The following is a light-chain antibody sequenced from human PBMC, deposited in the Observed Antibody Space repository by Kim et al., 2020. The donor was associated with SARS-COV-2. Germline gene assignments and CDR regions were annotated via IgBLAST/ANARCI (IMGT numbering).Light chain of an antibody. J-gene: IGKJ1*01. V-gene: IGKV1-27*01. CDR3: QKYDRDPET. CDR1: RGINNY. Sequence: ASIGDTITITCRASRGINNYLAWYQQIPGKPPKLLIYAASTLRSGVPSRFSGSGSGTDFTLTISSLQPEDGGIFYCQKYDRDPETFGPGTKVDIK. CDR2: AAS.